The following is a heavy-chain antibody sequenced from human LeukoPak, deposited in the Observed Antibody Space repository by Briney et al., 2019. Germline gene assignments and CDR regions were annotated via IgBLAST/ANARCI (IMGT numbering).Heavy chain of an antibody. V-gene: IGHV4-4*07. D-gene: IGHD5-12*01. CDR3: ARGLDSGYDYWYFDL. Sequence: SETLSLTCTVSGGSISSYYWSWIRQPAGRGLEWIGRIYTSGSTNYNPSLKSRVTMSVDTSKNQFSLKLSSVTAADTAVYYCARGLDSGYDYWYFDLWGRGTLVTVSS. J-gene: IGHJ2*01. CDR2: IYTSGST. CDR1: GGSISSYY.